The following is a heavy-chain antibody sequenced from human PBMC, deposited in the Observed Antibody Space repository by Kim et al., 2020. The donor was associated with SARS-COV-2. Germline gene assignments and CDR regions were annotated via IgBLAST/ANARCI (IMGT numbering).Heavy chain of an antibody. Sequence: YAGSVMGRFTISRDNSKNTLYLQMNSLRAKDTAVYYCAKDGSSSWYYFDYWGQGTLVTVSS. J-gene: IGHJ4*02. V-gene: IGHV3-23*01. CDR3: AKDGSSSWYYFDY. D-gene: IGHD6-13*01.